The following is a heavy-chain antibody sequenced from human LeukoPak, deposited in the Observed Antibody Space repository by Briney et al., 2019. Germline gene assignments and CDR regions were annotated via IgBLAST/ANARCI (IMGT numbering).Heavy chain of an antibody. J-gene: IGHJ4*02. CDR1: GFTFSNAW. CDR3: TIYVYRSGWN. Sequence: GGSLRLSCAASGFTFSNAWMNWVRQAPGKGLEWVGRIKSKTDGETTDYAAPVQGRFTISRDDSKNTLYLQMNSLKTEDTAVYYCTIYVYRSGWNWGQGILVTVSS. V-gene: IGHV3-15*01. D-gene: IGHD6-19*01. CDR2: IKSKTDGETT.